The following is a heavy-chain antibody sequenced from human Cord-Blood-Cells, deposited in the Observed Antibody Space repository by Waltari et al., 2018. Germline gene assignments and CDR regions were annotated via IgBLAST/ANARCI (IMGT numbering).Heavy chain of an antibody. D-gene: IGHD2-2*01. CDR3: AADSIVVVPAAYYYYGMDV. J-gene: IGHJ6*02. CDR1: GFTFTSSA. Sequence: QMQLVQSGPEVKKPGTSVKVSCKASGFTFTSSAVRWVRQARGQGLEWIGWIVVGSGNTNYAQKFQERVTITRDMSTSTAYMELSSLRSEDTAVYYCAADSIVVVPAAYYYYGMDVWGQGTTVTVSS. CDR2: IVVGSGNT. V-gene: IGHV1-58*01.